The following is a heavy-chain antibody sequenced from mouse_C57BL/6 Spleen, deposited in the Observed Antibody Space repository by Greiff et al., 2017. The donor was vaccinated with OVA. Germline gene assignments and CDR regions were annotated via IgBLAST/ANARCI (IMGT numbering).Heavy chain of an antibody. J-gene: IGHJ2*01. CDR2: IWRGGST. CDR1: GFSLTSYG. D-gene: IGHD2-5*01. V-gene: IGHV2-5*01. Sequence: VKLMESGPGLVQPSQSLSITCTVSGFSLTSYGVHWVRQSPGKGLEWLGVIWRGGSTDYNAAFMSRLSITKDNSKSQVFFKMNSLQADDTAIYYCATNLYYSNYFDYWGQGTTLTVSS. CDR3: ATNLYYSNYFDY.